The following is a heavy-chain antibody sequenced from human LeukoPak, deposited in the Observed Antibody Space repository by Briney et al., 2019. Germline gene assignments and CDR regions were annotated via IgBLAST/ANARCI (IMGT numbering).Heavy chain of an antibody. D-gene: IGHD3-10*01. J-gene: IGHJ4*02. V-gene: IGHV3-21*01. Sequence: GGSLRLSCAASGFTFSSYSMSWVRQAPGKGLEWVSFISSSSNYRYYADSVKGRFTISRDNAKNSLYLQMASLRAEDTAVYYCARDRSPGNFDYWGQGTLVTVSS. CDR1: GFTFSSYS. CDR3: ARDRSPGNFDY. CDR2: ISSSSNYR.